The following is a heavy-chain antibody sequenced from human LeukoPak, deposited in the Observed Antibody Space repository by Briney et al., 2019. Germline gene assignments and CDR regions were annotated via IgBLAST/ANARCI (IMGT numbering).Heavy chain of an antibody. J-gene: IGHJ4*02. D-gene: IGHD3-22*01. Sequence: SETPSLTCTVSGGSVSSYYWCWIRQPPGKGLAWIGYIYDSGSPKYNPSLKSRVTISIDTSKNQLSLNLSSVTAADTAVYYCARAGYYYDSSSYYSFDSWGQGTLVTVSS. CDR1: GGSVSSYY. CDR3: ARAGYYYDSSSYYSFDS. CDR2: IYDSGSP. V-gene: IGHV4-59*02.